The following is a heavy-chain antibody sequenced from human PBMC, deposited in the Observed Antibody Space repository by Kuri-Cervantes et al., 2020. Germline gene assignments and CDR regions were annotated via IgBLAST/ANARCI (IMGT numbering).Heavy chain of an antibody. CDR3: AREDYYYMGV. J-gene: IGHJ6*03. CDR2: ICYDGSYK. CDR1: RFNFSSYG. Sequence: GESLKISCAVSRFNFSSYGIHWVRQAPGKGLEWVAVICYDGSYKYYADSVKGRFTTSKDNSKNTLYLQMNSLRAEDTALYYCAREDYYYMGVWGKGTTVTVSS. V-gene: IGHV3-30*03.